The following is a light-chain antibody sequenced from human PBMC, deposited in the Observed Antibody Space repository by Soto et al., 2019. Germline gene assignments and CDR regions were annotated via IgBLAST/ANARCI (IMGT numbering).Light chain of an antibody. V-gene: IGLV2-14*01. CDR3: SSYTASNILEV. Sequence: QSVLTQPASASGSPGQSITISCTGTSSDVGGYNFVSWYQQHPGKAPKLIIYEVTHRPSGVSNRFSGSKSGNTASLTISGLQAEDEADYYCSSYTASNILEVFGTGTKVTVL. J-gene: IGLJ1*01. CDR2: EVT. CDR1: SSDVGGYNF.